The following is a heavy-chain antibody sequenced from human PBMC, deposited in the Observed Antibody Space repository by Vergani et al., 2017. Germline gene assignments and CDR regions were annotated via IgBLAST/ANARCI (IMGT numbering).Heavy chain of an antibody. D-gene: IGHD6-13*01. CDR2: IIPIFGTA. CDR1: GGTFSSYA. CDR3: ARLYRGVAAAGPNMFDP. Sequence: QVQLVQSGAEVKKPGSSVKVSCKASGGTFSSYAISWVRQATGQGREWMGGIIPIFGTANYAQKIQGRVTITADESTSTAYMELSSLRSEDTAVYYCARLYRGVAAAGPNMFDPWGQGTLVIVSS. J-gene: IGHJ5*02. V-gene: IGHV1-69*01.